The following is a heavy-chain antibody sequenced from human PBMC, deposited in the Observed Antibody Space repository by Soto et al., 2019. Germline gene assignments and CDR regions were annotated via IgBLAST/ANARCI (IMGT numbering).Heavy chain of an antibody. D-gene: IGHD4-4*01. J-gene: IGHJ4*02. CDR3: ARRYSDNFDY. Sequence: QVQLQESGPGLVKPSETLSLTCTVSGGSISSYYWNWIRQPPGKGLEWIGYIYYSWSTNYNPSLKSRVTISVDTSKNQFSLKLSSVTAADTAVYYCARRYSDNFDYWGQGTLVTVSS. CDR1: GGSISSYY. V-gene: IGHV4-59*01. CDR2: IYYSWST.